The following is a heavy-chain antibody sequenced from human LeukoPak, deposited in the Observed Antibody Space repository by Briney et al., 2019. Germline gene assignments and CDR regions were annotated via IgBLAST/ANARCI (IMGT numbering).Heavy chain of an antibody. J-gene: IGHJ4*02. CDR3: ARDVATTGWYTFDY. D-gene: IGHD6-19*01. CDR1: GDSVSSINGA. CDR2: TYYRSKWYS. V-gene: IGHV6-1*01. Sequence: SQTLSLTCAISGDSVSSINGAWNWVRQSPSRGLEWLGRTYYRSKWYSDYAVPIQGRISINPDTSKNQFTLHLFSVTPDDTAVYYCARDVATTGWYTFDYWAREPGSPSPQ.